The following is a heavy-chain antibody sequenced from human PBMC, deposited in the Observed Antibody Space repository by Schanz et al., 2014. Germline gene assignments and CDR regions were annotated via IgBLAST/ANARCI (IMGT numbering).Heavy chain of an antibody. Sequence: DVQLLESGGGLVQPGGSLRLSCAASGFTFSSYAMSWVRQPPGKGLEWVSGMSGSGSTADYADSVKGRFTISRDNSRKTLYLQMNSLRADDTAVYYCAKDGRLPYYGTGSDFDYWGQGSLVTVSP. V-gene: IGHV3-23*01. CDR3: AKDGRLPYYGTGSDFDY. CDR2: MSGSGSTA. D-gene: IGHD3-22*01. J-gene: IGHJ4*02. CDR1: GFTFSSYA.